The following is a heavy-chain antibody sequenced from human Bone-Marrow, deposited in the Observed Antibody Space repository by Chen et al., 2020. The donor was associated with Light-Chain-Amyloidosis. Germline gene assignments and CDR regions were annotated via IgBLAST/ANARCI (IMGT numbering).Heavy chain of an antibody. D-gene: IGHD2-8*02. J-gene: IGHJ4*02. CDR1: GFTFSTYN. CDR2: ISTSSDTT. CDR3: ARALSISGVLARGFDY. V-gene: IGHV3-48*02. Sequence: EVQLVESGGGLVQPGGSLRLSCAASGFTFSTYNMNWVRQAPGKGLEWVSYISTSSDTTYYTDSVKGRFTISRDNAKNSLYLQMNSLRDEDSAIYYCARALSISGVLARGFDYWGQGTLVTVSS.